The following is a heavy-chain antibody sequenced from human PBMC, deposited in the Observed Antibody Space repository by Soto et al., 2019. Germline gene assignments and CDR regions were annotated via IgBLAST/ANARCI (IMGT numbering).Heavy chain of an antibody. J-gene: IGHJ3*02. CDR2: IIPIFGTA. V-gene: IGHV1-69*13. CDR1: GGTFSSYA. Sequence: SVKVSCKASGGTFSSYAISWVRQAPGQGLEWMGGIIPIFGTANYAQKFQGRVTITADESTSTAYMELSSLRSEDTAVYYCASPSPSTTGLGAFDIWGQGTMVTVSS. D-gene: IGHD1-1*01. CDR3: ASPSPSTTGLGAFDI.